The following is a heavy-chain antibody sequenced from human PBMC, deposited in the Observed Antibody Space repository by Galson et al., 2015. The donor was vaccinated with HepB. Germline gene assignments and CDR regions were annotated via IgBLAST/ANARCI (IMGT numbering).Heavy chain of an antibody. V-gene: IGHV3-48*04. Sequence: SLRLSCAASGFTFSSYSMNWVRQAPGKGLEWVSYISSSSSTIYYADSVKGRFTISRDNAKNSLYLQMNSLRAEDTAVYYCARDQYTMIVVVPDASDIWRPRDNGHRLY. CDR1: GFTFSSYS. J-gene: IGHJ3*02. CDR2: ISSSSSTI. D-gene: IGHD3-22*01. CDR3: ARDQYTMIVVVPDASDI.